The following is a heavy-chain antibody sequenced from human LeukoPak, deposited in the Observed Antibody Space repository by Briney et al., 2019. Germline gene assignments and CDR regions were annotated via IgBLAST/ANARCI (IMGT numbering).Heavy chain of an antibody. D-gene: IGHD6-19*01. CDR3: ARDPLAGRIGYSSGWYVFNYFDY. CDR2: VNPNSGGT. CDR1: GYTFTGYY. V-gene: IGHV1-2*02. J-gene: IGHJ4*02. Sequence: ASVKVSCKASGYTFTGYYMRWVRQAPGQGLEWMGWVNPNSGGTNYAQKFQGRVTMTRDTSISTAYMELSRLRSDDTAVYYCARDPLAGRIGYSSGWYVFNYFDYWGQGTLVTVSS.